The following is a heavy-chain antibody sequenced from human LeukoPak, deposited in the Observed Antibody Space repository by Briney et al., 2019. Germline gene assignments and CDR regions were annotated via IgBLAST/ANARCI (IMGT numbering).Heavy chain of an antibody. Sequence: SETLPLTCTVSGGSISSYYWSWIRQPAGKGLEWIGRIYTSGSTNYNPSLKSRVTISVDTSKNQFSLKLSSVTAADTAVYYCAKSNYYDIGPYYYYYMDVWGKGTTVTVSS. J-gene: IGHJ6*03. CDR2: IYTSGST. V-gene: IGHV4-4*07. CDR1: GGSISSYY. D-gene: IGHD3-22*01. CDR3: AKSNYYDIGPYYYYYMDV.